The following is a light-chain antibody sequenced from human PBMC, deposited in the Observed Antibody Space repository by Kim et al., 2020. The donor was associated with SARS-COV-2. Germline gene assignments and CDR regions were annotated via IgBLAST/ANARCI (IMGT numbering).Light chain of an antibody. Sequence: DIQMTQSPSSLSASVGDRVTITCQASQDISNYLNWYQQKPGKAPKLLIYDACNLETGVPSRFSGGVSGAGFIFPISSLQPEDIATFSYQRDDNSPPLTFGGGTKVDIK. CDR3: QRDDNSPPLT. CDR2: DAC. V-gene: IGKV1-33*01. CDR1: QDISNY. J-gene: IGKJ4*01.